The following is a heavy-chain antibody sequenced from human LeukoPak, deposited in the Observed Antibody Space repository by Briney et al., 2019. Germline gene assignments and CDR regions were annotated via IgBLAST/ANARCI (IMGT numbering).Heavy chain of an antibody. V-gene: IGHV1-2*02. Sequence: GASVKVSCKASGYTFTGYHMHWVRQAPGQGLEWMGWINPNSGGTNYAQKFQGRVTMTRDTSISTAYMELSRLRSDDTAVYYCASNQPTRFTPDILTGSEDYYYYYMDVWGKGTTVTISS. D-gene: IGHD3-9*01. J-gene: IGHJ6*03. CDR3: ASNQPTRFTPDILTGSEDYYYYYMDV. CDR2: INPNSGGT. CDR1: GYTFTGYH.